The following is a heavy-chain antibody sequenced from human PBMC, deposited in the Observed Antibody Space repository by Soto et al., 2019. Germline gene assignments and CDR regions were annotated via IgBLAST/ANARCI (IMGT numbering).Heavy chain of an antibody. CDR3: ASDRNPAMAKHNYYYFGMDV. J-gene: IGHJ6*02. V-gene: IGHV1-18*01. CDR2: INTYNGNT. D-gene: IGHD2-2*01. Sequence: ASVKVSCKASGYTFSSYGISWVRQAPGQGLEWMGWINTYNGNTNYEQKVQGRVTMTTDTSTSTVYMELRSLRSDDTAVYFCASDRNPAMAKHNYYYFGMDVWGQGTTVPVSS. CDR1: GYTFSSYG.